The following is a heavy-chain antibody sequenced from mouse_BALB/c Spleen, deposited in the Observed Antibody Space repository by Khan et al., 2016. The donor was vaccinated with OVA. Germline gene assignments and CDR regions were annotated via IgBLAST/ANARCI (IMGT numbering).Heavy chain of an antibody. CDR2: INTYTGES. D-gene: IGHD1-1*01. CDR1: GYTFRNYG. V-gene: IGHV9-1*02. Sequence: QIQLVQSGPELKKPGETVNISCKASGYTFRNYGMNWVKQAPGKGLKWMGWINTYTGESTYVDDFKGRFAFSLDTSASSAYLQINNLKNEDMATXFCTRDGHSLDYWGQGTTVTVSS. CDR3: TRDGHSLDY. J-gene: IGHJ2*01.